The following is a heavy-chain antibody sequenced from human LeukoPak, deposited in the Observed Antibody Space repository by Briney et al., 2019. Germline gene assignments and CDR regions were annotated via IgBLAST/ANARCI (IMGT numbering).Heavy chain of an antibody. Sequence: GGSLRLSCAASGFTFSRYWMSWVRQVPRKGLEWVANIKQDGSEKYYVDSVKGRFTISRDNAKNSLYLQMHSLRAEDTAVYYCARDKGDYDTSGSLFVFGGQGTLVTVSS. CDR1: GFTFSRYW. V-gene: IGHV3-7*03. J-gene: IGHJ4*02. CDR3: ARDKGDYDTSGSLFVF. CDR2: IKQDGSEK. D-gene: IGHD3-22*01.